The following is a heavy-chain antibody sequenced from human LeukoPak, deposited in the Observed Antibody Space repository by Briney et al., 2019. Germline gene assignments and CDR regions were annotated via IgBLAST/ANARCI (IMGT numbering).Heavy chain of an antibody. CDR1: GGSISSSSYY. CDR2: INHSGST. D-gene: IGHD3-10*01. J-gene: IGHJ4*02. V-gene: IGHV4-39*07. Sequence: SETLSLTCTVSGGSISSSSYYWSWIRQPPGKGLEWIGEINHSGSTNYNPSLKSRVTISVDTSKNQFSLKLSSVTAADTAVYYCARGHYGSWYFDYWGQGTLVTVSS. CDR3: ARGHYGSWYFDY.